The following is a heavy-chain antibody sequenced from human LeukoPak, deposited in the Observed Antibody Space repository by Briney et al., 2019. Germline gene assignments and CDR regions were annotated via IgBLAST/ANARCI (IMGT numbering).Heavy chain of an antibody. Sequence: ASVKVSCKASGGTLSSYAISWVRQAPGQGLEWMGGIIPIFGTANYAQKFQGRVTITADESTSTAYMELSSLRSEDTAVYYCASFTGSGGGSDWYFDLWGRGTLVTVSS. CDR2: IIPIFGTA. CDR3: ASFTGSGGGSDWYFDL. CDR1: GGTLSSYA. D-gene: IGHD3-10*01. J-gene: IGHJ2*01. V-gene: IGHV1-69*13.